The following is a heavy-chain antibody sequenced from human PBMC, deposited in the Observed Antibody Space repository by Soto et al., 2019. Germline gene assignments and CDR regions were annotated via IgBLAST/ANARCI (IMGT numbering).Heavy chain of an antibody. CDR2: ISYSGST. CDR3: ARSFSGNWPYFDY. D-gene: IGHD1-26*01. Sequence: QVQLQESGPGLVRPSETLSLTCTVSGASISTYYWSWIRQPPGKGLEWIGYISYSGSTNYNPSLKSRVIMSRDTSKNNFSLNLTSITAADTAVYYCARSFSGNWPYFDYWGQGTLVIVSS. CDR1: GASISTYY. V-gene: IGHV4-59*01. J-gene: IGHJ4*02.